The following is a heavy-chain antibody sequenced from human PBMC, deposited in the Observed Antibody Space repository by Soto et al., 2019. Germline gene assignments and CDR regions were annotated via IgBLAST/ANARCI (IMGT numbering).Heavy chain of an antibody. CDR1: GYSFTSYW. V-gene: IGHV5-51*01. CDR2: IYPGDSDT. J-gene: IGHJ3*02. Sequence: XDSLTISRKGSGYSFTSYWIGLVRQMPGKGLEWMGIIYPGDSDTRYSPSFQGQVTISADKSISTAYLQWSSLKASDTAMYYCARLRYCSSTSCYTPFDIWGQGTMVTVSS. CDR3: ARLRYCSSTSCYTPFDI. D-gene: IGHD2-2*02.